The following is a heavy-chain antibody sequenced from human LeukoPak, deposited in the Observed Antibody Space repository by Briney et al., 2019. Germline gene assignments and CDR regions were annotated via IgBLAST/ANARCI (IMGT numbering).Heavy chain of an antibody. CDR2: IISRGDST. Sequence: GGSLILSCAASGFTFSNYAMSWVRHVTGRGLEWVSTIISRGDSTYDADSVKGRFTITRDNSKNSLYLQMNSVRAEDTAVYYCAKGPRPDITVAHTVEKWGQGTLVTVSS. CDR3: AKGPRPDITVAHTVEK. V-gene: IGHV3-23*01. J-gene: IGHJ4*02. CDR1: GFTFSNYA. D-gene: IGHD6-19*01.